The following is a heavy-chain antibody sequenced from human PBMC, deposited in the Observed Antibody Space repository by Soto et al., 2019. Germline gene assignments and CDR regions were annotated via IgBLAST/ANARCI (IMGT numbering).Heavy chain of an antibody. D-gene: IGHD3-16*02. J-gene: IGHJ4*02. CDR2: ISYDGSNK. CDR3: AKLDLGELSPTNFDY. V-gene: IGHV3-30*18. CDR1: GFTFSSYG. Sequence: QVQLVESGGGVVQSGRSLRLSCAASGFTFSSYGMHWVRQAPGKGLEWVAVISYDGSNKYYADSVKGRFTISRDNSKNTLYLQMNSLRAEDTAVYYCAKLDLGELSPTNFDYWGQGTLVTVSS.